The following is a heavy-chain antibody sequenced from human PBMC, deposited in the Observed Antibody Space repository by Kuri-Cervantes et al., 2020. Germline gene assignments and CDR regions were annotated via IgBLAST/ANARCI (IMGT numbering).Heavy chain of an antibody. CDR1: GFTFSSYS. D-gene: IGHD6-19*01. V-gene: IGHV3-30*03. CDR3: ARVGYSSGRKARQKYFQH. CDR2: ISYDGSNK. J-gene: IGHJ1*01. Sequence: GESLKISCAASGFTFSSYSMNWVRQAPGKGLEWVAVISYDGSNKYYADSVKGRFTISRDNSKNSLYLQMNSLRDEDTAVYYCARVGYSSGRKARQKYFQHWGQGTLVTVSS.